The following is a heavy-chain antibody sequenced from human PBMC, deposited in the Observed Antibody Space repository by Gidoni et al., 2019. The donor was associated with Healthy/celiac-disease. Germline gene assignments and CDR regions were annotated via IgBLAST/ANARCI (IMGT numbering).Heavy chain of an antibody. Sequence: EVQLLESGGGLVQPGGSLRLSCAASGFTFSSYAMSWVLQAPGKGLEWVSAISGSGGSTYYADSVKGRFTISRDNSKNTLYLQMNSLRAEDTAVYYCAKVGVGAVYFDYWGQGTLVTVSS. CDR2: ISGSGGST. V-gene: IGHV3-23*01. D-gene: IGHD1-26*01. CDR3: AKVGVGAVYFDY. J-gene: IGHJ4*02. CDR1: GFTFSSYA.